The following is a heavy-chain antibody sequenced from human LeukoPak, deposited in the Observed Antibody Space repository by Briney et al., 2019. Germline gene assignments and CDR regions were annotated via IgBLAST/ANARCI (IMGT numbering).Heavy chain of an antibody. CDR3: TRGAPDFWSGYYSYYYYMDV. CDR2: IIGSGTTM. CDR1: GFTFSDYN. V-gene: IGHV3-11*04. Sequence: GGSLRLSCAASGFTFSDYNMTWIRQAPGEGLEWVSYIIGSGTTMYYADSVKGRFTISRDNAKNSLYLQMNSLRAEDTAVYYCTRGAPDFWSGYYSYYYYMDVWGKGTTVTVSS. D-gene: IGHD3-3*01. J-gene: IGHJ6*03.